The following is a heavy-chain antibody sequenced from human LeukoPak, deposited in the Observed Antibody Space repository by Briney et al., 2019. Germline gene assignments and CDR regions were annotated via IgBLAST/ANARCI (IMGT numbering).Heavy chain of an antibody. Sequence: GGSLRLSCAASGFTFDDYAMHWVRQATGKGLEWVSGISWNSGSIGYADSVKGRFTISRDNAKDSLYLQMNSLRAEDTALYYCAKDGTMMGLNAFDIWGQGTMLTVSS. CDR3: AKDGTMMGLNAFDI. CDR1: GFTFDDYA. CDR2: ISWNSGSI. V-gene: IGHV3-9*01. J-gene: IGHJ3*02. D-gene: IGHD3-22*01.